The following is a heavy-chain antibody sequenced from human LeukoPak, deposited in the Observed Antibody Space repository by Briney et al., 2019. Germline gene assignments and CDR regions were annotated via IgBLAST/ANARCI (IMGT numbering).Heavy chain of an antibody. CDR2: IYSGGST. D-gene: IGHD1-26*01. Sequence: GGSLRLSCAASGFTVSSNYMTWVRQAPGKGLEWVSIIYSGGSTYYADSVKGRFTIFRDNSKNTLYLQMNSLRAEDTAVYYCARDKNRGRSYYGWFDPWGQGTLVTVSS. CDR1: GFTVSSNY. V-gene: IGHV3-53*01. J-gene: IGHJ5*02. CDR3: ARDKNRGRSYYGWFDP.